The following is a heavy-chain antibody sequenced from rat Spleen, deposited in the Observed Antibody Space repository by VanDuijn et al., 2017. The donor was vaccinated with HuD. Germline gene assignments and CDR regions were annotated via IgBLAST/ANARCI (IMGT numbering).Heavy chain of an antibody. CDR2: FSYDGSST. D-gene: IGHD1-11*01. V-gene: IGHV5-29*01. Sequence: EVQLVESGGGLVQPGRSLKLSCEASGFTFSDYYMAWVRQAPTKGLEWVASFSYDGSSTYYRDSVKGRFTISRDNAKSSLYLQMDSLRSEDTATYYCARRHYGYTDYFDYWGQGVMVTVSS. CDR1: GFTFSDYY. J-gene: IGHJ2*01. CDR3: ARRHYGYTDYFDY.